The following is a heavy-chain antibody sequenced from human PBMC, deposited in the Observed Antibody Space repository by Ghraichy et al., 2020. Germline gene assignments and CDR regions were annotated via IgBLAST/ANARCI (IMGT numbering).Heavy chain of an antibody. V-gene: IGHV4-30-2*01. Sequence: SETLSLTCVVSGGSISSGGFSWNWIRQPPGKGLEWIGYIYYSGNTYYNPSLKSRVTISVDRSKNQFSLKLRSPTAADTAVYYCVKSGASGSYKWFDPWGQEPWSPSPQ. CDR2: IYYSGNT. CDR3: VKSGASGSYKWFDP. D-gene: IGHD3-10*01. CDR1: GGSISSGGFS. J-gene: IGHJ5*02.